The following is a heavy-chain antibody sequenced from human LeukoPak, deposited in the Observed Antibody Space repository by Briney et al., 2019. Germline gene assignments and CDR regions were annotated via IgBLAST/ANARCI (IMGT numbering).Heavy chain of an antibody. J-gene: IGHJ6*01. V-gene: IGHV3-7*01. CDR1: GFTFSTYW. CDR3: ARASSSKNVQNVDV. CDR2: IKQDGSET. D-gene: IGHD4-11*01. Sequence: GGSLRLSCAASGFTFSTYWMIWVRQTPGKGLEWVASIKQDGSETHYVDSVKGRFTISRDNNKNSLYLQMNSLRAEDTAVYYCARASSSKNVQNVDVWGQGTTVTVS.